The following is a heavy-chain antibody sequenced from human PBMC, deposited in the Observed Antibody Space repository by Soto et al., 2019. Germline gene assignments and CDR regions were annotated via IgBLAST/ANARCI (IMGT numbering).Heavy chain of an antibody. CDR3: ARAEDYDFWSGPPKYFDN. D-gene: IGHD3-3*01. CDR1: GFTFRSYW. CDR2: IKPDGSEK. J-gene: IGHJ4*02. V-gene: IGHV3-7*03. Sequence: GSLRLSCATSGFTFRSYWMTWVRQAPGKGPEWVANIKPDGSEKQYVDSVKGRFTVSRDNAKKSLDLQMNSLRVEDTAVYYCARAEDYDFWSGPPKYFDNWGQGTQVTVSS.